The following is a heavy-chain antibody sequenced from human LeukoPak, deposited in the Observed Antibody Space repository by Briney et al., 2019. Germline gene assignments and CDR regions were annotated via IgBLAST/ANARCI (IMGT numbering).Heavy chain of an antibody. D-gene: IGHD7-27*01. CDR3: ARLGKDVTYMAYYLDY. J-gene: IGHJ4*02. CDR1: GGSISSDY. V-gene: IGHV4-59*08. CDR2: INYAGHT. Sequence: SETLSLTCIVSGGSISSDYWSWIRQPPGKGLEYIGFINYAGHTNYNPSLKSRVTMSIDTSKNQFSLKLSSVTAADTAVYYCARLGKDVTYMAYYLDYWGQGTLVTVSS.